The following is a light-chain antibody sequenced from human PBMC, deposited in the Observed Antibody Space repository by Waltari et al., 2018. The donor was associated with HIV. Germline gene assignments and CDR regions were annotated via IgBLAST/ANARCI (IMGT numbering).Light chain of an antibody. CDR3: RQYYSTPGT. CDR2: AAS. V-gene: IGKV1-NL1*01. Sequence: DIQMTQSPSSLSASVGDRVTITCRASQGISDSLAWYQQKPGKAPKLLLYAASRLESGVPPRFSGSGSGTDYTLTISSLQPEDFATYYCRQYYSTPGTFGQGTKVEIK. J-gene: IGKJ1*01. CDR1: QGISDS.